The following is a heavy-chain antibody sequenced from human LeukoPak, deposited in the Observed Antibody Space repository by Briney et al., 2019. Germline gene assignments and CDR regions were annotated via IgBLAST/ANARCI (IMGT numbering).Heavy chain of an antibody. CDR1: GFTFSSYS. Sequence: GGSLRLSCAASGFTFSSYSMNWVRQAPGKGLEWVSSISSSSGYIYYADSVKGRFTISRDNAKNSLYLQMNSLRAEDTAVYYCARAGSGSYSAFDIWGQGTMVTVSS. CDR2: ISSSSGYI. J-gene: IGHJ3*02. V-gene: IGHV3-21*01. D-gene: IGHD1-26*01. CDR3: ARAGSGSYSAFDI.